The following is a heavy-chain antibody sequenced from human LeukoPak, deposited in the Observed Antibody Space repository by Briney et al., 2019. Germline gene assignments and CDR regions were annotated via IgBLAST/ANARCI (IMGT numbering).Heavy chain of an antibody. CDR1: GYTFTNYY. J-gene: IGHJ4*02. CDR3: VPSANYYYFDY. Sequence: ASVKVSCTASGYTFTNYYIHWVRQAPGLGFEWMGWINPKSGGTSYPQKFQGRLTMTRDTSISTAYMELSRLRPDDTAVYYCVPSANYYYFDYWGQGTLVTVSS. D-gene: IGHD4/OR15-4a*01. CDR2: INPKSGGT. V-gene: IGHV1-2*02.